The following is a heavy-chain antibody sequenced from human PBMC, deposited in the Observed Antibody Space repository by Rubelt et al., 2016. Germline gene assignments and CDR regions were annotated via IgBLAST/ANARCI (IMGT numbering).Heavy chain of an antibody. J-gene: IGHJ4*02. D-gene: IGHD3-22*01. Sequence: QVQLVESGGGVVQPGGSLRLSCAASGFTFSNYGMHWVRQAPGKGLEWMTFIRYDGNSKYYADSVKGRFTISRDNAKNTRHRQMNSLRVEDTAVYYCGRDLSGSIDYWGQGTLVTVSS. CDR2: IRYDGNSK. CDR3: GRDLSGSIDY. V-gene: IGHV3-30*02. CDR1: GFTFSNYG.